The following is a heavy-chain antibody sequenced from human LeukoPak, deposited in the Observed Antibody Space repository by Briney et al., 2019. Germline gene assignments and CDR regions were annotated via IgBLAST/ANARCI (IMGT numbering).Heavy chain of an antibody. CDR3: ARIGAGSSRDY. J-gene: IGHJ4*02. D-gene: IGHD6-13*01. Sequence: PAGSLTLSCAASGFTFSNFAMTWVRQAPGKGLEWDSSIVGSSSTYYADSLKGRFTISRDNAKNSLYLQMNSLRAEDTAVYYCARIGAGSSRDYWGQGTLVTVSS. V-gene: IGHV3-21*01. CDR2: IVGSSST. CDR1: GFTFSNFA.